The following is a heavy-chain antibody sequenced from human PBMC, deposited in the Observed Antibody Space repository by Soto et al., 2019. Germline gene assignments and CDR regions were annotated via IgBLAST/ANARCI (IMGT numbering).Heavy chain of an antibody. Sequence: PSETLSLTCTVSGGSISSGDYYWSWIRQHPGKGLEWIGYIYYSGSTYYNPSLKSRVTISVDTSKNQFSLKLSSVTAADTAVYYCARRNILDTAMVYYYYGMDVWGQGTTVTVSS. CDR2: IYYSGST. D-gene: IGHD5-18*01. CDR1: GGSISSGDYY. J-gene: IGHJ6*02. V-gene: IGHV4-31*03. CDR3: ARRNILDTAMVYYYYGMDV.